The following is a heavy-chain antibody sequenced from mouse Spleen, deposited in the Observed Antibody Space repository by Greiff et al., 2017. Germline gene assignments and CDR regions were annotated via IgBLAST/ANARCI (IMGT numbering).Heavy chain of an antibody. CDR1: GYTFTSYD. CDR3: ARSGSLLPYYAMDY. Sequence: QVQLQQSGPELVKPGASVKLSCKASGYTFTSYDINWVKQRPGQGLEWIGWIYPSDGSPKYHEKFKGKATLTVDTYSSTAYMELHSLTSEDSAVYFCARSGSLLPYYAMDYWGQGTSVTVSA. D-gene: IGHD2-1*01. CDR2: IYPSDGSP. V-gene: IGHV1-85*01. J-gene: IGHJ4*01.